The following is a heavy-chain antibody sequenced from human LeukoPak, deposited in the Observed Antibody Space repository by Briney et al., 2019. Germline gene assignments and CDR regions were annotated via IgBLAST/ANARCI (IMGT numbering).Heavy chain of an antibody. CDR3: ARHVVGWYYSYYMDV. V-gene: IGHV4-34*01. D-gene: IGHD6-19*01. CDR2: INHSGST. Sequence: SETLSLTCAVYGGSFSGYYWSWIRQPPGKGLEWIGEINHSGSTNYNPSLKSRVTISVDTSKNQFSLKLSSVTAADTAVYYCARHVVGWYYSYYMDVWGKGTTVTISS. CDR1: GGSFSGYY. J-gene: IGHJ6*03.